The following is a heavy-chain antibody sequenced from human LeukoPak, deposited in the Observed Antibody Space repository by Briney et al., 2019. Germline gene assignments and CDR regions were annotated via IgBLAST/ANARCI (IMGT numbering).Heavy chain of an antibody. CDR3: VRVNSYAIDY. CDR1: GGSISSGDYY. J-gene: IGHJ4*02. Sequence: SKTLSLTCTVSGGSISSGDYYWSWIRQPPGKGLEWIGYIYYSGSTYYNPSLKSRVTISVDTSKNQFSLKLSSVTAADTAMYYCVRVNSYAIDYWGQGTLVTVSS. V-gene: IGHV4-30-4*01. CDR2: IYYSGST. D-gene: IGHD5-18*01.